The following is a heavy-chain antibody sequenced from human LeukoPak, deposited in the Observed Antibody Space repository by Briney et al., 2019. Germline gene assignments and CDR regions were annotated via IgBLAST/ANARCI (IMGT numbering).Heavy chain of an antibody. Sequence: GASVKVSCKASGYTFTSYDINWVRQATGQGLEWMGWMNPNSGNTGYAQKFQGRVTMTRNTSISTAYMELSSLRSGDTAVYYCARGVSSSGWYSYWRQGYFDYWGQGTLVTVSS. CDR1: GYTFTSYD. D-gene: IGHD6-19*01. CDR2: MNPNSGNT. J-gene: IGHJ4*02. V-gene: IGHV1-8*01. CDR3: ARGVSSSGWYSYWRQGYFDY.